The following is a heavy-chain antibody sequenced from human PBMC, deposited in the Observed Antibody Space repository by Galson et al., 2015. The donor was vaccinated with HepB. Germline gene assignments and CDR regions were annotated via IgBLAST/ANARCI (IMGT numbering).Heavy chain of an antibody. CDR1: GFTFSSYG. V-gene: IGHV3-33*01. J-gene: IGHJ6*02. D-gene: IGHD6-13*01. CDR2: IWYDGSNK. CDR3: ARDFDGSSWTNYYYYYGMDV. Sequence: SLRLSCAASGFTFSSYGMHWVRQAPGKGLEWVAVIWYDGSNKYYADSVKGRFTISRDNSKNTLYLQMNSLRAEDTAVYYCARDFDGSSWTNYYYYYGMDVWGQGTTVTVSS.